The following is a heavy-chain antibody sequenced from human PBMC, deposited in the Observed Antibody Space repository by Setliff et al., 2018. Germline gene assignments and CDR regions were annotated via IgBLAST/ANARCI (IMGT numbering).Heavy chain of an antibody. D-gene: IGHD4-17*01. CDR1: GYSISSGHY. V-gene: IGHV4-38-2*02. J-gene: IGHJ4*02. CDR2: ISHSGST. CDR3: AGGRRYDYGWDFDY. Sequence: PSETLSLTCTVSGYSISSGHYWGWIRQPPGKGLEWIGSISHSGSTYYNPSLRSRVTISLDTSKNQFSPKLTSVTAADTAVYYCAGGRRYDYGWDFDYWGQGTLVTRLL.